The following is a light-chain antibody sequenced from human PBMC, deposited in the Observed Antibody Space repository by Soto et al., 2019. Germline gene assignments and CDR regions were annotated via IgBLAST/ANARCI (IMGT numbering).Light chain of an antibody. CDR3: QQYGSSPPMYT. J-gene: IGKJ2*01. CDR2: GAS. V-gene: IGKV3-20*01. Sequence: EIVLTQSPGTLSLSPGERATLSCRASQSVSSSSLAWYQQKPGQAPRLLIYGASSRATGIPDRFSGSWSGTDFTLTISRLEPEDFAVYYCQQYGSSPPMYTFGQGTKLAIK. CDR1: QSVSSSS.